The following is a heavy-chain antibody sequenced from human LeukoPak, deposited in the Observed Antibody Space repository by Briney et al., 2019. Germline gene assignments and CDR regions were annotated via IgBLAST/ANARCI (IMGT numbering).Heavy chain of an antibody. V-gene: IGHV1-8*01. CDR2: LNPNSGKS. D-gene: IGHD1-26*01. CDR1: GYTFTSYD. J-gene: IGHJ5*02. CDR3: ARGPPFRGSQGWFDP. Sequence: ASVKVSCKASGYTFTSYDINWVRQATGQGFEWMGWLNPNSGKSDLAQKFQGRVTMTRDTSISTAYMELGSLISEDTAVYYCARGPPFRGSQGWFDPWGQGTLVIVSS.